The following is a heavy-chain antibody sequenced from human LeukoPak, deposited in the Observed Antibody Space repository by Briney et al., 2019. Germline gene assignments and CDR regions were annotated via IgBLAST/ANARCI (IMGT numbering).Heavy chain of an antibody. V-gene: IGHV4-59*02. D-gene: IGHD3-16*02. CDR2: IYYSGST. CDR3: ARLAHGAYVWGTNRLYFFDH. CDR1: GGSVSGYY. J-gene: IGHJ4*02. Sequence: SETLSLTCTVSGGSVSGYYWSWIRQPPGKGLEWIGYIYYSGSTNYNPSLKSRVTISVDTSKNQFSLKVRSVTAADTAVYYCARLAHGAYVWGTNRLYFFDHWGQGTLVTVSS.